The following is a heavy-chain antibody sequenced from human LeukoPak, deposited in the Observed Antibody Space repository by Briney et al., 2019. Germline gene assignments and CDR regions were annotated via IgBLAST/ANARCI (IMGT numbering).Heavy chain of an antibody. D-gene: IGHD3-3*01. CDR3: ARDRYYDFSRVYFDY. J-gene: IGHJ4*02. CDR1: GFTVSGNY. Sequence: GGSLRLSCAASGFTVSGNYMSWIRQAPGKGLEWVSYISSSGSTIYYADSVKGRFTISRDNAKNSLYLQMNSLRAEDTAVYYCARDRYYDFSRVYFDYWGQGTLVTVSS. V-gene: IGHV3-11*04. CDR2: ISSSGSTI.